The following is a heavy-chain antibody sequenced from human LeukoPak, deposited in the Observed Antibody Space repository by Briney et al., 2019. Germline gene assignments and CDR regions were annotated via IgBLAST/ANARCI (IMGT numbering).Heavy chain of an antibody. J-gene: IGHJ3*02. Sequence: GGSLRLSCAASGFTVSSNYMNWVRQAPGKGLEWVSSISSSSSYIYYADLVKGRFTISRDNAKNSLYLQMNSPRAEDTAVYYCARAKVVVAHDAFDIWGQGTMVTVSS. CDR2: ISSSSSYI. CDR3: ARAKVVVAHDAFDI. V-gene: IGHV3-21*01. D-gene: IGHD3-22*01. CDR1: GFTVSSNY.